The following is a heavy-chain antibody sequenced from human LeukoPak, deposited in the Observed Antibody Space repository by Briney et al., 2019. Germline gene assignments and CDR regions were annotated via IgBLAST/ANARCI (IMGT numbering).Heavy chain of an antibody. Sequence: PGGSLRLSCAASGLTFSSYGIHWVRQAPGKGLEWVAVIWYDGSDKYYADSVKGRFTISRDNSKNTLYLQMNSLRAEDTAVYYCARETRDAFDIWGQGTMVTVSS. CDR3: ARETRDAFDI. CDR1: GLTFSSYG. J-gene: IGHJ3*02. CDR2: IWYDGSDK. V-gene: IGHV3-33*01.